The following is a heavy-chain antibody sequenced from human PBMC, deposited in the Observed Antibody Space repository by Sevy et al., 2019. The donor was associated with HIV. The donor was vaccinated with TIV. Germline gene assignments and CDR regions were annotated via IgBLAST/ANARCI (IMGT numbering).Heavy chain of an antibody. CDR3: ARDPGIYGDYLLAYFDY. Sequence: GGSLRLSCAASGLTPSTYGIHWVRQAPGKGLEWVAVIGYDGNNKFYADSVKGRFTITRDDSKNTVFLQMDSLRAEETAVYYGARDPGIYGDYLLAYFDYWGQGTLVTVSS. CDR2: IGYDGNNK. D-gene: IGHD4-17*01. J-gene: IGHJ4*02. CDR1: GLTPSTYG. V-gene: IGHV3-33*01.